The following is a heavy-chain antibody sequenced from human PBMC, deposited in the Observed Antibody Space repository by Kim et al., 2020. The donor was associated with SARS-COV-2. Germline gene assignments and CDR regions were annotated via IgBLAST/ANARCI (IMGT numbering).Heavy chain of an antibody. D-gene: IGHD1-26*01. Sequence: SVKVSCKASGGTFSSYAISWVRQAPGQGLEWMGGIIPIFGTANYAQKFQGRVTITADESTSTAYMELSSLRSEDTAVYYCARDRYSGSYYYYYGMDVWGQGTTVTVSS. J-gene: IGHJ6*02. CDR2: IIPIFGTA. CDR1: GGTFSSYA. V-gene: IGHV1-69*13. CDR3: ARDRYSGSYYYYYGMDV.